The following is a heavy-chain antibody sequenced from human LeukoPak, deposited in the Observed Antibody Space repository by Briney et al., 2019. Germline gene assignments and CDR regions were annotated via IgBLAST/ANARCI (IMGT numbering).Heavy chain of an antibody. J-gene: IGHJ4*02. CDR3: ARTAARRFDY. D-gene: IGHD6-6*01. CDR2: INPTGGST. Sequence: ASVKVSCKASGYTFPSYFMRWVRQAPGQGLEWMGIINPTGGSTTYAQKFQGRVTMTRDTSTSTVYMELSSLRSDDTAVYYCARTAARRFDYWGQGTLVTVSS. V-gene: IGHV1-46*01. CDR1: GYTFPSYF.